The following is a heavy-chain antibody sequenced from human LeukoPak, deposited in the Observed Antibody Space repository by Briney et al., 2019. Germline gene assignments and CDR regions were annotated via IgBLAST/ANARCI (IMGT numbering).Heavy chain of an antibody. J-gene: IGHJ5*02. CDR3: ARTVQYCSGGSCYSWYLLADNWFDP. D-gene: IGHD2-15*01. CDR2: INHSGST. Sequence: PSETLSLTCAVYGGSFSGYYWSWIRQPPGKGPEWIGEINHSGSTNYNPSLKSRVTISVDTSKDQFSLKLSSVTAADTAVYYCARTVQYCSGGSCYSWYLLADNWFDPWGQGTLVTVSS. CDR1: GGSFSGYY. V-gene: IGHV4-34*01.